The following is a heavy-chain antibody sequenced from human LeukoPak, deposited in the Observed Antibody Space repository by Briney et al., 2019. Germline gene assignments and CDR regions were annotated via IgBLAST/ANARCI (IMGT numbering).Heavy chain of an antibody. Sequence: PGGSLRLSCTASGFTFGDYAMSWVRQAPGKGLEWVGFIRSKAYGGTTEYAASVKGRFTISRDDSKSIAYLQMNSLKTEDTAVYYCTRGYSSTVRVYYFDYWGQGTLVPVSS. CDR3: TRGYSSTVRVYYFDY. CDR1: GFTFGDYA. D-gene: IGHD6-13*01. CDR2: IRSKAYGGTT. V-gene: IGHV3-49*04. J-gene: IGHJ4*02.